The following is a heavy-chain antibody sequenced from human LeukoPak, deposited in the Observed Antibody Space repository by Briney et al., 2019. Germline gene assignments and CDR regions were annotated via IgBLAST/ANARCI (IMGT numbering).Heavy chain of an antibody. CDR3: ARQHYHGSGSRYAFDI. CDR1: GGSISSYY. D-gene: IGHD3-10*01. V-gene: IGHV4-59*08. CDR2: IYYSGST. Sequence: SETLSLTCTVSGGSISSYYWSWIRQPPGKGLEWIGYIYYSGSTNYNPSLKSRVTISVDTSKNQFYLKLSSVTAADTAVYYCARQHYHGSGSRYAFDIWGQGTLVTVSS. J-gene: IGHJ3*02.